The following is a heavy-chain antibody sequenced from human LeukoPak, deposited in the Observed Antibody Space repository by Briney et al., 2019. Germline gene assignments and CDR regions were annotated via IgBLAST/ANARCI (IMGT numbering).Heavy chain of an antibody. Sequence: ASVKVSCKASGYTFISYDINWVRQVTGQGLEWMGWMNPKSGNTGYAQKFQGRVTITRNTSISTAYMEVSSLRYEDTAVYYCARRAVDNSYYYYMDVWGKGTTVTVSS. V-gene: IGHV1-8*03. D-gene: IGHD6-19*01. CDR2: MNPKSGNT. CDR1: GYTFISYD. J-gene: IGHJ6*03. CDR3: ARRAVDNSYYYYMDV.